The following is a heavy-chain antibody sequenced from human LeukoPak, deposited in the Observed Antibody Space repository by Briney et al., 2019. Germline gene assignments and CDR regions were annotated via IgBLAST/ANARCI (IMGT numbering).Heavy chain of an antibody. J-gene: IGHJ3*02. D-gene: IGHD3-3*01. CDR1: GFTFSSYC. CDR2: IKQDGSEK. CDR3: ARWCSMGTVLRFLEWHAFDI. Sequence: GGSLRLSCAASGFTFSSYCMSWVRQAPGKGLGWVANIKQDGSEKYYVDSVKGRFTISRDNAKNSLYLQMNSLGAEDTAVYYCARWCSMGTVLRFLEWHAFDIWGQGTMVTVSS. V-gene: IGHV3-7*01.